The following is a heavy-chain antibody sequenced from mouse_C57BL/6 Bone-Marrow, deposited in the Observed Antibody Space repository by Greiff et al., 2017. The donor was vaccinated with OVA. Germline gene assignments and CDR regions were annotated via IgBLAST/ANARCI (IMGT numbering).Heavy chain of an antibody. CDR1: GYTFTSYW. Sequence: QVQLQQPGAELVKPGASVKMSCKASGYTFTSYWITWVKQRPGQGLEWIGDIYPGSGSTNYNAKFKSKATLTVDTSSSTAYMQLSSLTSEDSAVYYCAREDYYGSSHFDYWGQGTTLTVSS. CDR2: IYPGSGST. CDR3: AREDYYGSSHFDY. V-gene: IGHV1-55*01. D-gene: IGHD1-1*01. J-gene: IGHJ2*01.